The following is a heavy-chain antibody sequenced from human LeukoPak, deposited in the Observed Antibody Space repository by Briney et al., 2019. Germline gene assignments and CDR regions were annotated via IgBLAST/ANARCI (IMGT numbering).Heavy chain of an antibody. J-gene: IGHJ6*02. Sequence: PGGSLRLSCAASGFTFSSYAMHWVRQAPGKGLEGVAVISYDGSNKYYADSVKGRFTISRDNSKNTLYLQMNSLRAEDTAVYYCARDLTYCSSTSCLYYYYYYGMDVWGQGTTVTVSS. V-gene: IGHV3-30-3*01. CDR1: GFTFSSYA. CDR2: ISYDGSNK. CDR3: ARDLTYCSSTSCLYYYYYYGMDV. D-gene: IGHD2-2*01.